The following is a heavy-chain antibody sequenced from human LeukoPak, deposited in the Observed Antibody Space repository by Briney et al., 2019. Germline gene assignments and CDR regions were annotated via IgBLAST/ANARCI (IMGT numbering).Heavy chain of an antibody. J-gene: IGHJ3*02. CDR3: AKDIDIVVVPAANGAFDI. V-gene: IGHV3-20*04. D-gene: IGHD2-2*01. Sequence: GGSLRLSCAASGFTFDDYGMSWVRHAPGKGLEWVSGINWNGGSTGYADSVKSRFTISRDNAKNSLYLQMNSLRAEDTALYYCAKDIDIVVVPAANGAFDIWGQGTMVTVSS. CDR1: GFTFDDYG. CDR2: INWNGGST.